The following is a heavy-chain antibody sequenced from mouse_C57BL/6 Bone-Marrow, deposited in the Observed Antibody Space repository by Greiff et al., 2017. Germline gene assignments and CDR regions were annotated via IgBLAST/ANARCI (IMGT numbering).Heavy chain of an antibody. CDR3: ARGDLYHAMDY. J-gene: IGHJ4*01. CDR1: GFTFSDFY. CDR2: SRNKANDYTT. V-gene: IGHV7-1*01. Sequence: EVNVVDSGGGLVQSGRSLRLSCATSGFTFSDFYMEWVRQAPGKGLEWIAASRNKANDYTTEYSASVKGRSIVSRDTSQSILYLQMNALRAEDTAIYYCARGDLYHAMDYWGQGTSVTVSS.